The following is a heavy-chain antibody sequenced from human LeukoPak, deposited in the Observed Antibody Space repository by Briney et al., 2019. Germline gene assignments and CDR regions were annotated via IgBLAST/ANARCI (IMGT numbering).Heavy chain of an antibody. CDR1: GGSVSSYY. CDR2: IYTSGST. V-gene: IGHV4-4*07. D-gene: IGHD3-22*01. Sequence: NPSETLSLTCTVPGGSVSSYYWSWIRQPAGKGLEWIGRIYTSGSTNYNPSLKSRVTMSVDTSKNQFSLKLSSVTAADTAVYYCARGTYYYDSSGYWFDPWGQGTLVTVSS. J-gene: IGHJ5*02. CDR3: ARGTYYYDSSGYWFDP.